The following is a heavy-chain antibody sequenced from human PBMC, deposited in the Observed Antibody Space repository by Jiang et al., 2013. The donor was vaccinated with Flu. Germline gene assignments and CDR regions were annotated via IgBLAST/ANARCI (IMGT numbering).Heavy chain of an antibody. CDR1: GFTFTSSA. J-gene: IGHJ3*02. Sequence: SGAEVKKPGTSVKVSCKASGFTFTSSAVQWVRQARGQRLEWIGWIVVGSGNTNYAQKFQERVTITRDMSTSTAYMELSSLRSEDTAVYYCAAVQYYYDSSGYYPNGAFDIWGQGTMVTVSS. D-gene: IGHD3-22*01. CDR2: IVVGSGNT. V-gene: IGHV1-58*01. CDR3: AAVQYYYDSSGYYPNGAFDI.